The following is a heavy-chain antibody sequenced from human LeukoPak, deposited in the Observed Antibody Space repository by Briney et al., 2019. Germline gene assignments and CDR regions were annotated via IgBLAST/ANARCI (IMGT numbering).Heavy chain of an antibody. CDR1: DTPSPATIS. CDR3: VLDDSRDYFDF. CDR2: ISGDGGST. D-gene: IGHD3-22*01. J-gene: IGHJ4*02. V-gene: IGHV3-43*02. Sequence: PRGSLTPSCPLDTPSPATISTQCDRQAPGKGLEWVSLISGDGGSTYYADSLKGRFTISRDNSKNSLYLQMNSLTTEDTALYYCVLDDSRDYFDFWGQGTLVTVSS.